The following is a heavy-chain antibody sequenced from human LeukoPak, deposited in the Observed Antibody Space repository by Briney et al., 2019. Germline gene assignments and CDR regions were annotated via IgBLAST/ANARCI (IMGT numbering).Heavy chain of an antibody. D-gene: IGHD3-22*01. CDR1: GGSISSGSYY. V-gene: IGHV4-61*02. CDR3: ARDVYYYDSSHSRAFDI. CDR2: IYTSGST. Sequence: TLSLTCTVSGGSISSGSYYGSWIRQPAGKGLEWIGRIYTSGSTNYNPSLKSRVTISVDTSKNHFSLKLSSVTAADTAVYYCARDVYYYDSSHSRAFDIWGQGTMATVSS. J-gene: IGHJ3*02.